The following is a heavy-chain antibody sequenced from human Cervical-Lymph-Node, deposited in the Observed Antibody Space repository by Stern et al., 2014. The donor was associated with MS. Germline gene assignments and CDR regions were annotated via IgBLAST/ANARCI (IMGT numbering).Heavy chain of an antibody. CDR1: GFTFSSYG. CDR3: ARGSMIAAGSLDY. V-gene: IGHV3-33*01. D-gene: IGHD6-13*01. Sequence: VQLVESGGGVVHPGRSLRLSCVASGFTFSSYGMHWVRQAPGKGLEWGAVIWYDGDNIYYADSVKGRFAISRDNSKNTLYLQMNSLRAEDTAVYYCARGSMIAAGSLDYWGQGSLVTVSS. J-gene: IGHJ4*02. CDR2: IWYDGDNI.